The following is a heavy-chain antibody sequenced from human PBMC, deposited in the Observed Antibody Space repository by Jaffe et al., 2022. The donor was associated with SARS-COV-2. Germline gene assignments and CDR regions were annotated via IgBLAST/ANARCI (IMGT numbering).Heavy chain of an antibody. CDR2: SNGDGSNT. CDR3: SREVGAFGAAFDI. V-gene: IGHV3-74*01. Sequence: EVQLVESGGGLVQPGGSLRLSCAASGFPFSSYWMHWVRQVPGKGLVWVSRSNGDGSNTIYADPVKGRFTISRDNAKNTLYLQMNSLRAEDTAVYYCSREVGAFGAAFDIWGQGTMVTVSS. CDR1: GFPFSSYW. D-gene: IGHD1-26*01. J-gene: IGHJ3*02.